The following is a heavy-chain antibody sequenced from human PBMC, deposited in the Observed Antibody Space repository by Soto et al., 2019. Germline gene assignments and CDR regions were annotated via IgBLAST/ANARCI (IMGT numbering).Heavy chain of an antibody. Sequence: QVQLQQWGAGLLKPSETLSLTCAVYGGSFSGYYWSWIRQPPGKGLEWIGEINHSGSTNYNPSLKSRVTISVDTSKYQFSLKLSSVTAADTAVYYCAMGAVAGRNFDYWGQGTLVTVSS. D-gene: IGHD6-19*01. V-gene: IGHV4-34*01. CDR1: GGSFSGYY. CDR3: AMGAVAGRNFDY. CDR2: INHSGST. J-gene: IGHJ4*02.